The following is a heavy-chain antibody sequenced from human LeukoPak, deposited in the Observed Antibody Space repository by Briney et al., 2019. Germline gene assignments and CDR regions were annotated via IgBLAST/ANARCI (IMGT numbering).Heavy chain of an antibody. CDR1: GASISHYY. CDR2: IHTSGGS. D-gene: IGHD1-26*01. CDR3: ARLGNYHDF. V-gene: IGHV4-4*09. Sequence: PSETLSLTCTVSGASISHYYWSWIRQTPAKGLEWMGHIHTSGGSTYYPSLKSRLTMSIDTSRNQLSLKLTSVTAADTAVYFCARLGNYHDFWGQGALVTVSS. J-gene: IGHJ4*02.